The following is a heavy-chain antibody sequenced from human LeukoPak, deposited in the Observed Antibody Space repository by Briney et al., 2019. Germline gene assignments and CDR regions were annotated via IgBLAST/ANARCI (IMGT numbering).Heavy chain of an antibody. CDR3: ASSTYYDILTGFNGFDP. J-gene: IGHJ5*02. CDR2: IYYSGST. V-gene: IGHV4-59*01. Sequence: PSETLSLTCTVSGGSISSYYWSWIRQPPGKGLEWIGYIYYSGSTNYNPSLKSRVTISVDTSKNQFSLKLSSVTAADTAVYYCASSTYYDILTGFNGFDPWGQGTLVTVSS. D-gene: IGHD3-9*01. CDR1: GGSISSYY.